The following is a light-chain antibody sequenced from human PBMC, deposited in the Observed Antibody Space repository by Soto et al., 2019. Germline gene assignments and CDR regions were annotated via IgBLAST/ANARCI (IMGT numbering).Light chain of an antibody. CDR3: QHYNNGPWT. J-gene: IGKJ1*01. Sequence: EIVMTQSPATLSVSPGERATLPCRASQSVSSNLAWYPQTPGQAPRLLIYGASTRATGIPARFSGSGSGTEFSLTISTLQSEDSAVDSCQHYNNGPWTFGQGTKVESK. CDR2: GAS. CDR1: QSVSSN. V-gene: IGKV3-15*01.